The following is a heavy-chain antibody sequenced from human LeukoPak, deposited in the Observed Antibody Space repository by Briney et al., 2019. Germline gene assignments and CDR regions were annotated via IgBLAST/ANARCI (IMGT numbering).Heavy chain of an antibody. CDR2: INSDGSST. J-gene: IGHJ5*02. V-gene: IGHV3-74*01. Sequence: GGSLRLSCAASGFTFSSYWMHWVRQAPGKGLVWVSRINSDGSSTSYADSVKGRFTISRDNAKNTLYLQMNSLRAEDTAVYYCARDYGGNSVFVNNWFDPWGQGTLVTVSS. D-gene: IGHD4-23*01. CDR1: GFTFSSYW. CDR3: ARDYGGNSVFVNNWFDP.